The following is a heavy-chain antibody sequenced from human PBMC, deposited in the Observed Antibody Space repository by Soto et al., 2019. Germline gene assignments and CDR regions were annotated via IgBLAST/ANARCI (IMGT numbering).Heavy chain of an antibody. CDR1: GDSISSSGYY. V-gene: IGHV4-39*01. CDR3: ARHVSVIGFEYYFDQ. D-gene: IGHD3-10*01. CDR2: IHYSGST. Sequence: QLHMQESGPGPVKPSETLSLTCTVSGDSISSSGYYWDWIRQPPGTGLEWIGNIHYSGSTYYNPSHVSRVAFSVDTSKNQFSLKVSSVTAADTSVYYCARHVSVIGFEYYFDQWGQGNLVTVSS. J-gene: IGHJ4*02.